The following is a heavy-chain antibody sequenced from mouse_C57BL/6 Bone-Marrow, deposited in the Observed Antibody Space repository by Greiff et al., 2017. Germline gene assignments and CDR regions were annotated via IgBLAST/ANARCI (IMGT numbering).Heavy chain of an antibody. D-gene: IGHD2-2*01. CDR2: ISSGGSYT. CDR3: ARHDLLWLRGSFY. V-gene: IGHV5-6*01. CDR1: GFTFSSYG. J-gene: IGHJ3*01. Sequence: DVQLVESGGDLVKPGGSLKLSCAASGFTFSSYGMSWVRQTPDKRLEWVATISSGGSYTYYPDSVKGRFTISRDNAKNTLYLQMSSLKSEDTAMYYCARHDLLWLRGSFYWGQGTLVTVSA.